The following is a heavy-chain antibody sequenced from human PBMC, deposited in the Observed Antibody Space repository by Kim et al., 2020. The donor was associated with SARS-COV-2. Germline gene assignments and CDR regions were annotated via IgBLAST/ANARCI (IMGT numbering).Heavy chain of an antibody. V-gene: IGHV3-23*01. CDR3: AKDRGNYNVSGGHGFDY. J-gene: IGHJ4*02. CDR2: MNGSGDST. CDR1: GFTFSNYG. Sequence: GGSLRLSCAASGFTFSNYGMSWVRQAPGKGLEWVSGMNGSGDSTYYAASVKGRFAISRDNSKNTLYLQVSSPRPEDAAVYYWAKDRGNYNVSGGHGFDYWGQGTLVTVSS. D-gene: IGHD2-15*01.